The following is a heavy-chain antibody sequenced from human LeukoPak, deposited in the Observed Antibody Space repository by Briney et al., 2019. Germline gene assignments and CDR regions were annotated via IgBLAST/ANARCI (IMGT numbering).Heavy chain of an antibody. J-gene: IGHJ4*02. V-gene: IGHV3-15*01. CDR1: EFSLINAW. D-gene: IGHD4-23*01. CDR3: TTVIMGTPKDDY. CDR2: IRSEADGGTL. Sequence: GGSLRLSCAASEFSLINAWMSWVRQAPGKGLEWVGRIRSEADGGTLDYAALVKGRFTISRDASRNTLYLQMNSLKTEDTAVYYCTTVIMGTPKDDYWGQGTLVTVSS.